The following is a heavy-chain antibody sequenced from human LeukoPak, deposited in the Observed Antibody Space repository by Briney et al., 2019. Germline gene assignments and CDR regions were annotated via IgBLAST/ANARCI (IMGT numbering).Heavy chain of an antibody. CDR1: GFTISIYA. CDR2: ISSKGVST. CDR3: VKGGQYSSSSHFDY. Sequence: GGSLRLSCSASGFTISIYAMHWVRQAPGKGLEYVTGISSKGVSTYYADSVKGRFTISRDNSKDTMFLQMSSLRAEDTAVYYCVKGGQYSSSSHFDYWGQGTLVTVSS. J-gene: IGHJ4*02. V-gene: IGHV3-64D*09. D-gene: IGHD6-6*01.